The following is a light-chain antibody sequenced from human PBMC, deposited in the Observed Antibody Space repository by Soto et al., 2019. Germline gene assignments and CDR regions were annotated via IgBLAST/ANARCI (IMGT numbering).Light chain of an antibody. CDR2: GAS. Sequence: EVVLTQSPGTLSLSPGERATLSCRASQSVSSNYLAWYQQKSGQAPRLLVYGASSRATGIPDRFSGSGSGTEFTLTISSLQSEDCAIYYCQQYHTWPITFGGGTKVDIK. CDR1: QSVSSNY. J-gene: IGKJ4*01. V-gene: IGKV3-20*01. CDR3: QQYHTWPIT.